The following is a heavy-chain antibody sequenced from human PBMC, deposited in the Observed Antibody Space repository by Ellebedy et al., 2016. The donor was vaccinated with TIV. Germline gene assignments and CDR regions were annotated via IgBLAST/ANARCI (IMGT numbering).Heavy chain of an antibody. CDR2: ISGSGGST. V-gene: IGHV3-23*01. D-gene: IGHD6-19*01. CDR1: GFTFSSYA. Sequence: PGGSLRLSCAASGFTFSSYAMSWVRQAPGKGLEWVSAISGSGGSTYYADSVKGRFIISRDNSKNTLYLQMNSLRAEDTAVYYCARSQDRSIAVAGKLGGVDYWGQGTLVTVSS. CDR3: ARSQDRSIAVAGKLGGVDY. J-gene: IGHJ4*02.